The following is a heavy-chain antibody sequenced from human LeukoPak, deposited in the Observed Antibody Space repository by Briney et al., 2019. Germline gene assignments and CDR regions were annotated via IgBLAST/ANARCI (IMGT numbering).Heavy chain of an antibody. Sequence: SETLSLTCTVSGGSISSGDYYWSWIRQPPGKGLEWIGYIYYSGSTYYNPSLKSRVTISVDTSKNQFSLKLSSVTAADTAVYYCARVRDSSSWPGQYYFDYWGQGTLVTVSS. V-gene: IGHV4-30-4*01. CDR1: GGSISSGDYY. CDR2: IYYSGST. CDR3: ARVRDSSSWPGQYYFDY. D-gene: IGHD6-13*01. J-gene: IGHJ4*02.